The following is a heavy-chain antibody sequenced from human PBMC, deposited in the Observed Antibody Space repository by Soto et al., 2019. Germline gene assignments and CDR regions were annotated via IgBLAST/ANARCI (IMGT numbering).Heavy chain of an antibody. J-gene: IGHJ4*02. CDR3: ARAIAVGSTSLDY. Sequence: GGSLRLSCAASAFTFSNYAMAWVRQAPGRGLEWVSYISSRSSTIYHADSVKGRFTISRDNAKNSLYLQMDSLRDEDTAVYFCARAIAVGSTSLDYWGLGTRVTVSS. CDR1: AFTFSNYA. D-gene: IGHD6-19*01. V-gene: IGHV3-48*02. CDR2: ISSRSSTI.